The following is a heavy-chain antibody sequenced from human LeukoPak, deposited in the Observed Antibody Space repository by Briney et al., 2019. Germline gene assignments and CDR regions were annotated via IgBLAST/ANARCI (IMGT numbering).Heavy chain of an antibody. J-gene: IGHJ6*02. V-gene: IGHV3-7*01. D-gene: IGHD6-19*01. CDR1: GSTFSTYW. Sequence: PGGSLRLSCAASGSTFSTYWMSWVRQAPGKGLEWVANIKQDGSEKYYVDSVKGRFTISRDNAKNSLYLQMNSLRAEDTAVYYCARDSSGWYFADYYYGMDVWGQGTTVTVSS. CDR3: ARDSSGWYFADYYYGMDV. CDR2: IKQDGSEK.